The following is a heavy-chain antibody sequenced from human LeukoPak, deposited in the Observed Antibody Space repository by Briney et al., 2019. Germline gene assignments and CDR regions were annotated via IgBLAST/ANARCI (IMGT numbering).Heavy chain of an antibody. V-gene: IGHV4-34*01. CDR3: AGGVPAAILGYYFYYMDV. CDR2: TNHSGST. CDR1: AGSFNSYY. Sequence: SETLSLTCAVYAGSFNSYYWSWIRQPPGYGLEWIGETNHSGSTNYNPSLKSRVTISVDTSKNQFSLNLSSVTAADTAVYYCAGGVPAAILGYYFYYMDVWGKGTTVTVSS. J-gene: IGHJ6*03. D-gene: IGHD2-2*01.